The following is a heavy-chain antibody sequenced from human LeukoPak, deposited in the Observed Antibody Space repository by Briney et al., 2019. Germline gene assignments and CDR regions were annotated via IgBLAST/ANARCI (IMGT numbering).Heavy chain of an antibody. D-gene: IGHD3-3*01. CDR2: LYSSGSA. J-gene: IGHJ4*02. CDR3: ARFKSGGFYYFDS. V-gene: IGHV4-61*01. CDR1: GXSLTSPTYY. Sequence: KPSETLSLTCTVSGXSLTSPTYYQWSWIRQPPGRGLALIGSLYSSGSAKFNPSLTSRVTMSLDTSQNQFSLKLSSVTAEDSAMYHCARFKSGGFYYFDSWGQGILVIVSS.